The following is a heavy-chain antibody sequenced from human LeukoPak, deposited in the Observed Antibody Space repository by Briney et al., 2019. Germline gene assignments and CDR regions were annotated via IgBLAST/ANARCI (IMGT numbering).Heavy chain of an antibody. J-gene: IGHJ4*02. CDR2: ISSSSSTI. D-gene: IGHD3-22*01. CDR1: GFTFSSYS. V-gene: IGHV3-48*01. CDR3: ARERDDSSGYHFDY. Sequence: GGSLRPSCAASGFTFSSYSMNWVRPAPGKGREWVSYISSSSSTIYYADSVKGRFTMCRDNAKNSLYMQMNSLRAEDTAVDYCARERDDSSGYHFDYWGQGTLVTVSS.